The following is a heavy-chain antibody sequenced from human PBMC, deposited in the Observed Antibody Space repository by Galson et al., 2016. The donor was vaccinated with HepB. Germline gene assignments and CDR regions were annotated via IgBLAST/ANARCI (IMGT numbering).Heavy chain of an antibody. CDR2: ISGSGDTT. D-gene: IGHD3-3*01. V-gene: IGHV3-23*01. CDR1: GFTFSSYP. CDR3: ARVLSGPDF. J-gene: IGHJ4*02. Sequence: SLRLSCAASGFTFSSYPMSWVRQAPGKGLEWVSRISGSGDTTNYADSVNGRFTIARDNADNTLYLQMNSLRTEDTAVYYCARVLSGPDFWGQGTLVTVSS.